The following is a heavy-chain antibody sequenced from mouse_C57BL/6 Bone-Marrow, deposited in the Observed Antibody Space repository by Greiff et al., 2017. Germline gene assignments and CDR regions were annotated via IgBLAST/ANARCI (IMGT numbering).Heavy chain of an antibody. V-gene: IGHV5-6*01. CDR2: ISSGGSYT. Sequence: EVQLKESGGDLVKPGGSLKLSCAASGFTFSSYGMSWVRQTPDKRLEWVATISSGGSYTYYPDSVKGRFTISRDNAKNTLYLQMSSLKSEDTAMYYCARLLRKYFDYWGQGTTLTVSS. CDR3: ARLLRKYFDY. D-gene: IGHD2-3*01. J-gene: IGHJ2*01. CDR1: GFTFSSYG.